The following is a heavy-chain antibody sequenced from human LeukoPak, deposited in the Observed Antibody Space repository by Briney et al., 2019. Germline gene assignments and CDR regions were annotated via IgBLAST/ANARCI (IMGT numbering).Heavy chain of an antibody. CDR3: ARLGYCSGGSCSGDY. CDR1: GGSFSGYY. V-gene: IGHV4-34*01. J-gene: IGHJ4*02. D-gene: IGHD2-15*01. CDR2: INHSGST. Sequence: PSETLSLTCAVYGGSFSGYYWSWIRQPPGKGLEWIGEINHSGSTNYNPSLKSRVTISVDTSKNQFSLKLSSVTAADTAVYYCARLGYCSGGSCSGDYWGQGTLVTVSS.